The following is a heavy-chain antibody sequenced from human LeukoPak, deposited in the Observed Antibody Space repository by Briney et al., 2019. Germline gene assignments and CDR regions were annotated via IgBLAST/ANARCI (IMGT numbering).Heavy chain of an antibody. CDR2: ISHEGDS. J-gene: IGHJ6*03. CDR3: ARGRNYVSDYYFDV. Sequence: PSETLSLTCAVYGVSLRGYYWSWLRQSPEKGLEWIGEISHEGDSIYNPSLKSRLTLSVDMSKNQFSLKLRSVPAADTAVYYCARGRNYVSDYYFDVWGKGTTVIVSS. CDR1: GVSLRGYY. V-gene: IGHV4-34*01. D-gene: IGHD1-7*01.